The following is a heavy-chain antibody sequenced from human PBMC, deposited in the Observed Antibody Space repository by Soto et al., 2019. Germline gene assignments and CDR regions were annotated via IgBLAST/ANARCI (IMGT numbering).Heavy chain of an antibody. D-gene: IGHD3-3*01. J-gene: IGHJ4*02. Sequence: HPGGSLRLSCAASGFTFSSYGMHWVRQAPGKGLEWVAVISYDGSNKYYADSVKGRFTISRDNSKNTLYLQTNSLRAEDTAVYYCAKPTYDFWGLFDYWGQGTLVTVSS. V-gene: IGHV3-30*18. CDR2: ISYDGSNK. CDR3: AKPTYDFWGLFDY. CDR1: GFTFSSYG.